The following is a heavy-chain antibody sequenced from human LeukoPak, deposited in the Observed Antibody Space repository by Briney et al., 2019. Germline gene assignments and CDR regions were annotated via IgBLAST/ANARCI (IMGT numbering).Heavy chain of an antibody. V-gene: IGHV1-69*05. CDR1: GGTFSSYA. CDR2: IIPIFGTP. CDR3: AREHSTSSPDAFDI. D-gene: IGHD2-2*01. Sequence: SVKVSCKASGGTFSSYAINWVRQAPGQGPEWMGGIIPIFGTPSYAQKFQGRVRITTDESTSTTYMELSSLRSEDTAVYYCAREHSTSSPDAFDIWGQGTIVIVSS. J-gene: IGHJ3*02.